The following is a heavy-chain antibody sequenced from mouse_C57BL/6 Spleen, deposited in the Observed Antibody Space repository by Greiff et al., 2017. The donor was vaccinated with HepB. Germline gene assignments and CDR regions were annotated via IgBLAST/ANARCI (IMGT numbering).Heavy chain of an antibody. CDR2: IYPGSGNT. J-gene: IGHJ3*01. CDR1: GYTFTDYY. Sequence: VQLQQSGAELVRPGASVKLSCKASGYTFTDYYINWVKQRPGQGLEWIARIYPGSGNTYYNEKFKGKATLTAEKSSSTAYMQLRSLTSEDSAVFFCAREGLGFAYWGQGTLVTVSA. V-gene: IGHV1-76*01. CDR3: AREGLGFAY. D-gene: IGHD3-3*01.